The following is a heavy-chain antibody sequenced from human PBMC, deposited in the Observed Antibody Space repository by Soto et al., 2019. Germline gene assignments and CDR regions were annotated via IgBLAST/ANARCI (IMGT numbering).Heavy chain of an antibody. D-gene: IGHD2-21*01. CDR1: GFTFSSYE. J-gene: IGHJ4*02. CDR3: ARRPRLRQPTYSYFDY. V-gene: IGHV3-48*03. CDR2: ISSSGSTI. Sequence: EVQLVESGGGLVQPGGSLRLSCAASGFTFSSYEMNWVRQAPGKGLEWVSYISSSGSTIYYADSVKGRFTISRDNAKHSLYLQMNSLRAEDTAVYYCARRPRLRQPTYSYFDYWGQGTLVTVSS.